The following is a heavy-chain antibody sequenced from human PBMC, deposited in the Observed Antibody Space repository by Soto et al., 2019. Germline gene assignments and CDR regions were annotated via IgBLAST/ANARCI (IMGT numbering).Heavy chain of an antibody. CDR2: IGTAGDT. CDR3: GSAGPLFNGLDV. V-gene: IGHV3-13*01. Sequence: GGSLRLSCAASGFTFSSYDMQWVRQATGKGLEWVSAIGTAGDTYYAGSVKGRFTISRVDAKNPFYLQMNSLVAVYAAVYCCGSAGPLFNGLDVWGQGTMVTVSS. CDR1: GFTFSSYD. J-gene: IGHJ3*01. D-gene: IGHD2-21*01.